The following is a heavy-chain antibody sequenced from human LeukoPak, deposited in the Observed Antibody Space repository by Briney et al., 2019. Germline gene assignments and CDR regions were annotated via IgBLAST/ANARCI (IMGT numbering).Heavy chain of an antibody. CDR2: ISPNTGAT. V-gene: IGHV1-2*02. CDR3: ARVSGAYASTFDY. J-gene: IGHJ4*02. D-gene: IGHD4-17*01. CDR1: GYTFIAYY. Sequence: ASVKVSCKASGYTFIAYYMHWVRQAPGQGLEWMGWISPNTGATNYAQKFQGRVIMTSDTSITTVYMELSRLRSDDTAVYYCARVSGAYASTFDYWGQGTLVTVSS.